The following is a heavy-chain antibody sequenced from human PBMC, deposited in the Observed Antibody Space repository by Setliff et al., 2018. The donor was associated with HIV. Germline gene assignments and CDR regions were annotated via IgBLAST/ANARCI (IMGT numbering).Heavy chain of an antibody. J-gene: IGHJ4*02. CDR2: INPSGIT. CDR1: GGSFSDFY. Sequence: SETLSLTCAVFGGSFSDFYWSWIRQPPGKGLEWIGDINPSGITHYNPSLKSRVTMSADTSKNQFSLKLSSTTAADTAVYYCARERGGGDTIMGDFDHWGQGTLVTVSS. D-gene: IGHD5-18*01. CDR3: ARERGGGDTIMGDFDH. V-gene: IGHV4-34*01.